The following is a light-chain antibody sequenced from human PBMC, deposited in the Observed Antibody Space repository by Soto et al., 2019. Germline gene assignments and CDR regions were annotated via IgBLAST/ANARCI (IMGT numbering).Light chain of an antibody. CDR2: GVS. Sequence: QSVLTQPASVSGSPGQSITISCSGTRSDIGSYNYVAWYQQFPGKTPKILIYGVSNRPSGVSSRFSGSKSGNTASLTISGLQAEDEADYYCISYTGSSTYVFGTGTKV. J-gene: IGLJ1*01. CDR1: RSDIGSYNY. V-gene: IGLV2-14*01. CDR3: ISYTGSSTYV.